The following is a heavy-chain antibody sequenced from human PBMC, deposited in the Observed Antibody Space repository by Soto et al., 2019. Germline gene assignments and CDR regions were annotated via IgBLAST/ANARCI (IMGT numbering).Heavy chain of an antibody. CDR2: ISVDGRND. CDR1: GFTLSSSV. D-gene: IGHD6-19*01. V-gene: IGHV3-30*18. Sequence: GGSLRLSCEASGFTLSSSVMHWVRQAPGKRLEWLSVISVDGRNDLHAGAVKGRFTISRDISKNMVYLQMNDLRPDDTAMYFSAKAGNTSGRCGCFNIWGQGTMVTVSS. CDR3: AKAGNTSGRCGCFNI. J-gene: IGHJ3*02.